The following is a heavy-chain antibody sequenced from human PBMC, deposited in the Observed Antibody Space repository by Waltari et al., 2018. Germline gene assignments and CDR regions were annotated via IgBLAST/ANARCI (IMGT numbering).Heavy chain of an antibody. CDR3: ARDAGSGSYSGAFDI. Sequence: QVQLVESGGGVVQPGRSLRLSCAASGFTFSSYAMHWVRQAPGKGLEWVAVISYDGSNKYYADSVKGRFTISRDNSKNTLYLQMNSLRAEDTAGYYCARDAGSGSYSGAFDIWGQGTMVTVPS. CDR2: ISYDGSNK. D-gene: IGHD1-26*01. V-gene: IGHV3-30-3*01. J-gene: IGHJ3*02. CDR1: GFTFSSYA.